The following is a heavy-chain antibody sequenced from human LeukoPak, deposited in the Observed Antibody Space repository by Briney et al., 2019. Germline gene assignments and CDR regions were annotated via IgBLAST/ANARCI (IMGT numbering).Heavy chain of an antibody. J-gene: IGHJ4*02. V-gene: IGHV3-23*01. CDR2: IDRSGDDT. CDR1: GFTFSRHA. Sequence: GGSLRLSCAASGFTFSRHARSWVRQAPGRGLEWVSTIDRSGDDTYYRDSVKGRFTISRDNSKSTLYLQMYSLRAEDTAIYYCAKGGDELDYWGQGTLVTVSS. D-gene: IGHD7-27*01. CDR3: AKGGDELDY.